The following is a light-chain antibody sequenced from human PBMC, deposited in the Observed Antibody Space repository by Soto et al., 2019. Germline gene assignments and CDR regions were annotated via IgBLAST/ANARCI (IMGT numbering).Light chain of an antibody. CDR1: QDINNC. V-gene: IGKV1-5*03. Sequence: DIQMTQSPSTLSASVGDRVTITCRASQDINNCLAWYQQKPGKAPNLLIYKASSLESGVPSRFSSSGSGTEFTLTISSLQPDDSATYYCQQCNNYPWTFGQGTKVEVK. CDR2: KAS. CDR3: QQCNNYPWT. J-gene: IGKJ1*01.